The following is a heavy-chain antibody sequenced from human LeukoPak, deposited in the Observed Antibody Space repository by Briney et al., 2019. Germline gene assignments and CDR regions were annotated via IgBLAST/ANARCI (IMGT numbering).Heavy chain of an antibody. V-gene: IGHV3-9*01. CDR2: ISWNSGSI. Sequence: SLRLSCAASGFTFDDYAMHWVRQAPGKGLEWVSGISWNSGSIGYADSVKGRFTISRDNAKNSLYLQMNSLRAEDTALYYCARETGSGSYLLDYWGQGTLVTVSS. CDR1: GFTFDDYA. D-gene: IGHD1-26*01. J-gene: IGHJ4*02. CDR3: ARETGSGSYLLDY.